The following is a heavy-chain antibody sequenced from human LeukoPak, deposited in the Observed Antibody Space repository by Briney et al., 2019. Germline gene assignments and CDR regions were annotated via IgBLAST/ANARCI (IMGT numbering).Heavy chain of an antibody. CDR3: ESSLWDFDC. V-gene: IGHV3-66*01. Sequence: GGSLKLSCAASGFTVSSNYMSWVRQAPGKGLEWVTVIGSDGSTYYAESVKGRFTISRDNSKNTLFLQVNSLRAEDTAVYYCESSLWDFDCWGQGVPVTVSS. D-gene: IGHD3-10*01. CDR2: IGSDGST. J-gene: IGHJ4*02. CDR1: GFTVSSNY.